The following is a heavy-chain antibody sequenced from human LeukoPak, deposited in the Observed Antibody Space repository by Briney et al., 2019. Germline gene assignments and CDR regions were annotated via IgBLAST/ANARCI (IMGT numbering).Heavy chain of an antibody. D-gene: IGHD3-10*01. CDR1: GFTFSSYA. Sequence: PGRSLRLSCAASGFTFSSYAMHWVRQAPGKGLEWVAVISYDGSNKYYADSVEGRFTIYRDNSKNTLYLQMNSLRAEDTAVYYCARAGKWFRELLSRLFDYWGQGTLVTVSS. J-gene: IGHJ4*02. V-gene: IGHV3-30-3*01. CDR3: ARAGKWFRELLSRLFDY. CDR2: ISYDGSNK.